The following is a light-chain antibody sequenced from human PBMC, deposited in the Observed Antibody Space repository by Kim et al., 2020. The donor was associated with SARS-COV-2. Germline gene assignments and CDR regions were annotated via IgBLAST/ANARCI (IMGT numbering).Light chain of an antibody. CDR2: RGS. CDR1: SSNLGRNY. Sequence: ELTQPPSASGTPGQRVTISCSGGSSNLGRNYVYWYQHVPGAAPKLLIYRGSNQPSGVPDRFAGSKSDNSASLVISGLRSEDEADYYCAAWDDSLSAYVFGTGTKVTVL. V-gene: IGLV1-47*01. J-gene: IGLJ1*01. CDR3: AAWDDSLSAYV.